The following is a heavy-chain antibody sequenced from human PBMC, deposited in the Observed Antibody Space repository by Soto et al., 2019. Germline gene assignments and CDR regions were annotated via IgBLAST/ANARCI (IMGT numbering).Heavy chain of an antibody. V-gene: IGHV3-30-3*02. J-gene: IGHJ4*02. Sequence: TGGSLRLSCAASGFTFSSYAMHWVRQAPGTGLEWVAVISYEGSNKYYADSVKGRFTISRDNSKNTLYLQMNSLRTEDTAVYYCARVLGGMATVPFDYWGQGALVTVS. CDR1: GFTFSSYA. D-gene: IGHD4-4*01. CDR2: ISYEGSNK. CDR3: ARVLGGMATVPFDY.